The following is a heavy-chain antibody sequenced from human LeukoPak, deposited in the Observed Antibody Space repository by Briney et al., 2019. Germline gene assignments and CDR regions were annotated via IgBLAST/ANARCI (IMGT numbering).Heavy chain of an antibody. J-gene: IGHJ4*02. D-gene: IGHD5/OR15-5a*01. Sequence: ASVKVSCKASGYTFTSYDINWVRQATGQGLEWVGWINPNGGGTNSAQKFQGRLTMTSDTSVTTVYMDLSSLNFDDTAVYFCATSVPIGAFDFWGQGTSVTVSS. V-gene: IGHV1-2*02. CDR2: INPNGGGT. CDR3: ATSVPIGAFDF. CDR1: GYTFTSYD.